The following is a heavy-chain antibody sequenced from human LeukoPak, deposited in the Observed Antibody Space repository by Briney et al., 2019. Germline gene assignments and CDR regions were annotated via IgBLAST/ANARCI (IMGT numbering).Heavy chain of an antibody. CDR1: GGSFSGYY. CDR2: INHSGST. V-gene: IGHV4-34*01. J-gene: IGHJ4*02. D-gene: IGHD7-27*01. Sequence: SETLSLTCAVYGGSFSGYYWSWIRQPPGKGLEWIGEINHSGSTNYNPSLKSRVTISVDTSKNQFSLKLSSVTAAVTAVYYCASQDPSGDPLDYWGQGTLVTVSS. CDR3: ASQDPSGDPLDY.